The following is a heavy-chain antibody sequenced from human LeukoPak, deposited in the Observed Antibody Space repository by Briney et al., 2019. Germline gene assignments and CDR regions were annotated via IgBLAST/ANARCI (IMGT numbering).Heavy chain of an antibody. CDR1: GFSSSDYW. CDR3: ARGRGPYGWFDP. V-gene: IGHV3-74*01. CDR2: MNSDGTTT. D-gene: IGHD3-10*01. Sequence: GGSLRLSCAASGFSSSDYWMHWVRHAPGKGLVWVSRMNSDGTTTNYADSVKGRFTISRDNAKNTLYLQMNSLSAEDTAVYYCARGRGPYGWFDPWGQGTLVTASS. J-gene: IGHJ5*02.